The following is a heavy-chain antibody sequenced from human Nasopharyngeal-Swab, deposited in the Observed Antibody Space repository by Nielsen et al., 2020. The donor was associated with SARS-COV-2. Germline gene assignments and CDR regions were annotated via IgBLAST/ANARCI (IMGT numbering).Heavy chain of an antibody. V-gene: IGHV3-11*01. CDR2: ISSSGSTI. D-gene: IGHD1-1*01. CDR1: GFTFSDYY. Sequence: GESLKISCAASGFTFSDYYMSWIRQAPGKGLEWVSYISSSGSTIYYADSVKGRFTISRDNAKNSLYLQMNSLRAEDTAVYYCARATGRRANDYWGQGTLVTVSS. CDR3: ARATGRRANDY. J-gene: IGHJ4*02.